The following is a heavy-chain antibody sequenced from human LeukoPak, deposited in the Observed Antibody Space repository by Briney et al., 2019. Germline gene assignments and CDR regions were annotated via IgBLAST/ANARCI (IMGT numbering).Heavy chain of an antibody. V-gene: IGHV3-48*04. CDR3: ASDGLDIVVVPAAVDAFDI. D-gene: IGHD2-2*01. CDR1: GFTFSSYS. Sequence: PGGSLRLSCAASGFTFSSYSMNWVRQAPGKGLDWVSYISRSSSTIYYADSVKGRFTISRDNAKNSLYLQMNSLRAEDTAVYYCASDGLDIVVVPAAVDAFDIWGQGTMVTVSS. CDR2: ISRSSSTI. J-gene: IGHJ3*02.